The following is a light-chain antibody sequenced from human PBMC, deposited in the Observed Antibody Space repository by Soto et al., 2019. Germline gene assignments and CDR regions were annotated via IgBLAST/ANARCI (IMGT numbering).Light chain of an antibody. Sequence: QSVLTQPASVSGSPGQSITISCTGTSSDVGDYNYVSWYQQHPGKAPKLMIYEVSNRPSGVSNRFSGSKSGNTASLTISGPQAEDEADYYCSPYTRSSTLYVFGTGTKVTVL. CDR1: SSDVGDYNY. J-gene: IGLJ1*01. CDR3: SPYTRSSTLYV. V-gene: IGLV2-14*01. CDR2: EVS.